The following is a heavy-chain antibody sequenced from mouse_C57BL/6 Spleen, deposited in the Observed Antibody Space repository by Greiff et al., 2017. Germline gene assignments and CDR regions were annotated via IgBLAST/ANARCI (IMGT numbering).Heavy chain of an antibody. CDR3: ESENYDYPFAY. V-gene: IGHV1-82*01. D-gene: IGHD2-4*01. J-gene: IGHJ3*01. CDR1: GYAFSSSW. CDR2: FYPGDGDT. Sequence: QVHVKQSGPELVKPGASVKLSCKASGYAFSSSWMNWVKQRPGKGLEWIGRFYPGDGDTNYNGKFKGKATLTADKSSSTAYMQLSGLTSEDSAVYVCESENYDYPFAYWGTGTLVTVSA.